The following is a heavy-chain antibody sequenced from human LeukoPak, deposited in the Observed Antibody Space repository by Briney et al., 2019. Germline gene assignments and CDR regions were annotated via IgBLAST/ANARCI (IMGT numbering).Heavy chain of an antibody. J-gene: IGHJ4*01. Sequence: PSETLSLTCTVSGGSISSYYWSWIRQPPGKGLEWIGYIYYSGSTNYNPSLKSRVTISVDTSKNQFSLKLSSVTAADTAVYYCARGGRGYDSSGLFDYWGQEPWSPSPQ. CDR3: ARGGRGYDSSGLFDY. V-gene: IGHV4-59*01. D-gene: IGHD3-22*01. CDR2: IYYSGST. CDR1: GGSISSYY.